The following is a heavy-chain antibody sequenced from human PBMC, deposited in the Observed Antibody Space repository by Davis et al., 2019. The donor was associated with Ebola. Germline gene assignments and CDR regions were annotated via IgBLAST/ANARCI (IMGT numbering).Heavy chain of an antibody. CDR3: ARRGTDFWSGYQY. Sequence: KVSCKASGYSFTSYWIGWVRQMPGKGLEWMGIIYPGDSDIRYSPSLQGQVTISADKSISTAYMQWSSLKASDTAMYYCARRGTDFWSGYQYWGQGALVTVSS. V-gene: IGHV5-51*01. CDR1: GYSFTSYW. CDR2: IYPGDSDI. D-gene: IGHD3-3*01. J-gene: IGHJ4*02.